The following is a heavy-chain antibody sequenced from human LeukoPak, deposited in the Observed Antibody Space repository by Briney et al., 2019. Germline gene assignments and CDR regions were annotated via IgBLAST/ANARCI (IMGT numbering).Heavy chain of an antibody. CDR3: GGVGDWNDFVY. CDR1: GGSISHYY. CDR2: ILYSGTTT. V-gene: IGHV4-59*12. D-gene: IGHD1-1*01. J-gene: IGHJ4*02. Sequence: SETLSLTCTVSGGSISHYYWSWVRQTPGKGLEWIGYILYSGTTTNYKPSLRSRVTISRDTPKNQFSLKLSSVNAEDTAVYYWGGVGDWNDFVYWGQGTLVTVSS.